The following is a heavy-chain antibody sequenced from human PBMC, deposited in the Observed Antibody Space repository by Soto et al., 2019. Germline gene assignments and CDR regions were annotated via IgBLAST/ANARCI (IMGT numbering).Heavy chain of an antibody. J-gene: IGHJ6*03. CDR2: IYYSGST. CDR1: GGSISSYY. D-gene: IGHD3-10*01. Sequence: SETLSLTCTVSGGSISSYYWSWIRQPPGKGLEWIGYIYYSGSTNYNPSLKSRVTISVETSKNQFSLKLSPVTAADTAVYYCARAATWFGNLYYYYYYMDVWGKGTTVTVSS. V-gene: IGHV4-59*01. CDR3: ARAATWFGNLYYYYYYMDV.